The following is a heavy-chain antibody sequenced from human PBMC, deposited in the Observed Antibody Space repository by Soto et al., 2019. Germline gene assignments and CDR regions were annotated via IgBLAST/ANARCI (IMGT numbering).Heavy chain of an antibody. V-gene: IGHV3-53*01. CDR3: ARGYCSSTSCRPYYFDY. D-gene: IGHD2-2*01. CDR1: GFTVSSNY. CDR2: IYSGGST. Sequence: PGGSLRLSCAASGFTVSSNYMSWVRQAPGKGLEWVSVIYSGGSTYYADSVKGRFTISRDNSKNTLYLQMNSLRAEDTAVYYCARGYCSSTSCRPYYFDYWGQGTLVTVSS. J-gene: IGHJ4*02.